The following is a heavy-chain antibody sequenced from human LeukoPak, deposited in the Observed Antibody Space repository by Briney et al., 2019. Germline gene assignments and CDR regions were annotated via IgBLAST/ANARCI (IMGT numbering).Heavy chain of an antibody. J-gene: IGHJ3*02. V-gene: IGHV3-23*01. Sequence: PGGSLRLSCAASGFTFSTYAMRWVRQAPGKGLEWVSAISGSGGSTYYADSVKGRFTISRDNSKNTLYLQMNSLRAEDTAVYYCAKLRMATTWRDAFDIWGQGTMVTVSS. CDR3: AKLRMATTWRDAFDI. D-gene: IGHD5-24*01. CDR2: ISGSGGST. CDR1: GFTFSTYA.